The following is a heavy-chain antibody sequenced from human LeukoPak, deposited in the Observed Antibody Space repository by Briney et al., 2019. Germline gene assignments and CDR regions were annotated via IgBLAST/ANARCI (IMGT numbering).Heavy chain of an antibody. V-gene: IGHV3-64*02. CDR1: GFTFRNHA. J-gene: IGHJ4*02. D-gene: IGHD3-10*01. CDR3: ARGFGELSLGFDY. Sequence: PGGSLRLSCAASGFTFRNHAMHWVRQAPGKGLEYVSAINSNGDTTYYGDSVKGRFTISRDNSKNTLYLQIISLRAEDTAVYYCARGFGELSLGFDYWGQGTLATVSS. CDR2: INSNGDTT.